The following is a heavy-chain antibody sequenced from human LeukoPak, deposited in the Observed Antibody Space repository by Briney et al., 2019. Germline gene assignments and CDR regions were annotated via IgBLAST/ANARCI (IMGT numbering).Heavy chain of an antibody. Sequence: GGSLRLSCAASGFTFSDYYMSWIRQAPGKGLEWVSYISSSGSTIYYADSVKGRFTISRDNAKNSLYLQMSSLRAEDTAVYYCARVGYDSSGYSPWFDYWGQGTLVTVSS. J-gene: IGHJ4*02. CDR3: ARVGYDSSGYSPWFDY. CDR2: ISSSGSTI. CDR1: GFTFSDYY. V-gene: IGHV3-11*01. D-gene: IGHD3-22*01.